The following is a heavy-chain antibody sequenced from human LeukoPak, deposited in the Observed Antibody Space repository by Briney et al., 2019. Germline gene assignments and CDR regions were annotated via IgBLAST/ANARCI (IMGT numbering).Heavy chain of an antibody. CDR1: GYTFTSYV. D-gene: IGHD3-9*01. CDR3: ARDGVDILTGYADY. Sequence: GASVKVSCKASGYTFTSYVISWGPEGPGQGGEWMVWISAYNGNTNYAQKLQGRVTMTTDTSTSTAYMELRSLRSDDTAVYYCARDGVDILTGYADYWGQGTLVTVSS. CDR2: ISAYNGNT. J-gene: IGHJ4*02. V-gene: IGHV1-18*01.